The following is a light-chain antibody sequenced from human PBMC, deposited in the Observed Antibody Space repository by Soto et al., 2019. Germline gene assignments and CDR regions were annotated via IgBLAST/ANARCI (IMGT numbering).Light chain of an antibody. Sequence: EIVLTQSPGTLSLSPGERATLSCRASQSVSSSYLAWYQQKPGQAPRLLIYGASTRATGIPARFSGSGSGTDFTLTIRSLEPEDFAIYYCQQRANWPLTTFGHGTRLEIK. CDR1: QSVSSSY. J-gene: IGKJ5*01. V-gene: IGKV3D-20*02. CDR3: QQRANWPLTT. CDR2: GAS.